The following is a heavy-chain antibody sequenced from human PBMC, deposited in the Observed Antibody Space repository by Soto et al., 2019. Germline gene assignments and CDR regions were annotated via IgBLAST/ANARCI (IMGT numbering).Heavy chain of an antibody. D-gene: IGHD4-4*01. J-gene: IGHJ6*03. CDR1: GYTFTSYG. Sequence: QVQLVQSGAEVKKPGASVKVSCKASGYTFTSYGISWVRQAPGQGLEWMGWISAYNGNTNYAQKLQGRVTMTTDASPSTAYMELRSLRSDDTAVYYCARGNPGDSKNYYYYYYMDVWGKGTTVTVSS. CDR2: ISAYNGNT. CDR3: ARGNPGDSKNYYYYYYMDV. V-gene: IGHV1-18*01.